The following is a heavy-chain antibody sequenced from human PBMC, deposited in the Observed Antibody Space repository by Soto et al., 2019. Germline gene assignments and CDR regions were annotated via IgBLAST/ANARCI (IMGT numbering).Heavy chain of an antibody. D-gene: IGHD5-18*01. CDR2: IYYSGST. CDR1: GGSISSSSYY. CDR3: ARLRGYSYGFFDY. V-gene: IGHV4-39*01. J-gene: IGHJ4*02. Sequence: SETLSLTCTVSGGSISSSSYYWGWIRQPPGKGLEWIGSIYYSGSTYYNPSLKSRVTISVDTSKNQFSLKLSSVTAADTAVYYCARLRGYSYGFFDYWGQGTLVTVSS.